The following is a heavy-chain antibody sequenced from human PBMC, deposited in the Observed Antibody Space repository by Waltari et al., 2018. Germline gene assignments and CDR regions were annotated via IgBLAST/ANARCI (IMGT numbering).Heavy chain of an antibody. Sequence: QVQLQESGPGLVKPSETLSLTCTVSGGSISSYYWSWIRQPPGKGLEWIGYIYYSGGTNYNPSPKSRVTISLETSKNQFSLKLSSVTAADTAVYYCAREGMAAAGTNFDYWGQGTLVTVSS. CDR2: IYYSGGT. J-gene: IGHJ4*02. CDR1: GGSISSYY. CDR3: AREGMAAAGTNFDY. V-gene: IGHV4-59*01. D-gene: IGHD6-13*01.